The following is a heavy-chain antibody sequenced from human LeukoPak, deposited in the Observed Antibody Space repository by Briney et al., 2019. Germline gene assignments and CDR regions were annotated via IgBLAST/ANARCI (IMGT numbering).Heavy chain of an antibody. Sequence: GGSLPLSRVGSGFTFSSSSMHWVRQAPGKGLEWVSSISSNSTYIYYADSMKGRFTSSRDNAKNSLYLQMNSLRAEDTAVYYCAAGASGWFGELFTSFDFGGQGNLVSVSS. D-gene: IGHD3-10*01. CDR1: GFTFSSSS. CDR3: AAGASGWFGELFTSFDF. V-gene: IGHV3-21*01. J-gene: IGHJ4*02. CDR2: ISSNSTYI.